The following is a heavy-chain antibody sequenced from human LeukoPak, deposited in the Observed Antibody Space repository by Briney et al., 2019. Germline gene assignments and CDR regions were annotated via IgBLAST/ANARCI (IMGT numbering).Heavy chain of an antibody. D-gene: IGHD6-6*01. CDR1: GYSFTSYW. CDR3: ARHRQEYSSSHVHDAFDI. CDR2: IYPGDSDT. Sequence: GESLKISCKGSGYSFTSYWIGWVRQMPGKGLEWVGIIYPGDSDTRYSPSFQGQVTISADKSISTAYLQWSSLKASDTAMYYCARHRQEYSSSHVHDAFDIWGQGTMVTVSS. J-gene: IGHJ3*02. V-gene: IGHV5-51*01.